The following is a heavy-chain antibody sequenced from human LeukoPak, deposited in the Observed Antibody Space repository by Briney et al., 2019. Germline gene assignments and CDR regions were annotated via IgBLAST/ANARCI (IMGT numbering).Heavy chain of an antibody. CDR2: ISSSGSTI. D-gene: IGHD3-9*01. J-gene: IGHJ4*02. CDR1: GFTFSSYE. V-gene: IGHV3-48*03. CDR3: AREGILTGYSDY. Sequence: GGSLRLSCAASGFTFSSYEMNWVRQAPGTGLEWVSYISSSGSTIYYADSVKGRFTISRDNAKNSLYLQMNSLRAEDTAVYYCAREGILTGYSDYWGQGTLVTVSS.